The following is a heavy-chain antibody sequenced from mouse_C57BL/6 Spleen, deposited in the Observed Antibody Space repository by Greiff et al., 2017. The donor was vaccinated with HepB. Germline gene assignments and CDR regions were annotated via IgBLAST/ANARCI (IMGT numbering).Heavy chain of an antibody. J-gene: IGHJ4*01. CDR2: IDPENGDT. Sequence: EVQLQQSGVELVRPGASVKLSCTASGFNIKDDYMHWVKQRPEQGLEWIGWIDPENGDTEYASKFQGKATITADTSSNTAYLQLSSLTSEDSAVYYCTTKRDYYAMDYWGQGTSVTVSS. CDR3: TTKRDYYAMDY. CDR1: GFNIKDDY. V-gene: IGHV14-4*01.